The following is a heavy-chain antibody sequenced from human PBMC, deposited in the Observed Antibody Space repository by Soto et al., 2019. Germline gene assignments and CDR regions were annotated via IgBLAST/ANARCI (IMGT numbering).Heavy chain of an antibody. CDR3: IREGERGSGDSVDGLDI. Sequence: EVQLVESGGGLVQPGGSLRLSCAASGFTFSSYDMHWVRQATGKGLEWVSAIDIDGNTFYGGSGESRFTISRENGKNSLDLPMSSLREGDTAVYYSIREGERGSGDSVDGLDIGGQGTLVPVSS. D-gene: IGHD1-26*01. CDR1: GFTFSSYD. J-gene: IGHJ3*02. CDR2: IDIDGNT. V-gene: IGHV3-13*01.